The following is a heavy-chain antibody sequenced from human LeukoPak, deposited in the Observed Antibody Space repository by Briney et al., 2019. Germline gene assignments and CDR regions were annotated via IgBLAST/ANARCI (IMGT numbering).Heavy chain of an antibody. V-gene: IGHV3-53*01. Sequence: GGSLRLSCAASGFTVSSNYMSWVRQAPGKGLEWVSVIYSGGSTYYADSVKGRFTISRDNSKNTLYLQMNSLRAEDTAVYYCAKVGSVVIPATAGGHYWGQGTLVTVSS. CDR1: GFTVSSNY. CDR2: IYSGGST. D-gene: IGHD2-2*01. J-gene: IGHJ4*02. CDR3: AKVGSVVIPATAGGHY.